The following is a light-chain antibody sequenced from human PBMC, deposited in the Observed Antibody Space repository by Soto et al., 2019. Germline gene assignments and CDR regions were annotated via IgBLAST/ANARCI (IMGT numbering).Light chain of an antibody. J-gene: IGLJ3*02. V-gene: IGLV2-23*01. CDR3: SSYVGSLDFDLV. Sequence: QSALTQPASVSGSPGQSITISCTGSSSDIGSYDLVSWYQQHPGKAPKLILYEGSKRPSGVSFRFSGSKSGNTASLTISGLRAEDEADYYCSSYVGSLDFDLVFGRGTKLTVL. CDR1: SSDIGSYDL. CDR2: EGS.